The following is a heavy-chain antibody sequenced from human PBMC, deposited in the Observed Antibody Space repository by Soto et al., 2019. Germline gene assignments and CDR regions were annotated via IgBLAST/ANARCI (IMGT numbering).Heavy chain of an antibody. CDR3: TTAGPYQLGV. J-gene: IGHJ6*02. D-gene: IGHD1-1*01. CDR2: IRSKSDGGTA. Sequence: GWSLRLSCAASGFSFINAWMSWVRQAPGKGLEWVGLIRSKSDGGTADYAAPVKGRFTISRGDSKNTLYLQMNTLKTEDTAVYYCTTAGPYQLGVWGQGTTVTGSS. CDR1: GFSFINAW. V-gene: IGHV3-15*01.